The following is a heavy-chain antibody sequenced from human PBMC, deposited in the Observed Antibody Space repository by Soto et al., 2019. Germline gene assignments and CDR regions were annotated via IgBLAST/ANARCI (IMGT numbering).Heavy chain of an antibody. D-gene: IGHD3-16*02. CDR1: GGSISSYY. CDR3: ARNIGKTYYYYMDV. CDR2: IYYSGST. V-gene: IGHV4-59*08. Sequence: SETLSLTCTVSGGSISSYYWSWIRQPPGKGLEWIGYIYYSGSTNYNPSLKSRVTISVDTSKNQFSLKLSSVTAADTAVYYCARNIGKTYYYYMDVWGKGTTVTVSS. J-gene: IGHJ6*03.